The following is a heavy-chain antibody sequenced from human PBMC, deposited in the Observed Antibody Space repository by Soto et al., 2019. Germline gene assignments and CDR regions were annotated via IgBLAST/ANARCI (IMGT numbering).Heavy chain of an antibody. V-gene: IGHV3-23*01. CDR1: GFTFSSYA. CDR2: ISGSGGST. CDR3: AKGLEQSGIAVAGLFDY. Sequence: VGSLRLSCAASGFTFSSYAMSWVRQAPGKGLEWVSAISGSGGSTYYADSVKGRFTISRDNSKNTLYLQMNSLRAEDTAVYYCAKGLEQSGIAVAGLFDYWGQGTLVTVSS. J-gene: IGHJ4*02. D-gene: IGHD6-19*01.